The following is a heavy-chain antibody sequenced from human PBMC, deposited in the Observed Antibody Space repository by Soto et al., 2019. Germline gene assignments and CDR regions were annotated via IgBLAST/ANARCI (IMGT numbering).Heavy chain of an antibody. Sequence: QVQLVQSGAEVKRPGSSVKVSCEASGGTFSSLGFTLVRQAPGQGLEWMGGIIPISGRTTFAPKFLGRVTITADESTRTTYMELTALTSDDTAIYYCATRGTQGRWLEFADYWGQGTLVTVSS. V-gene: IGHV1-69*01. CDR3: ATRGTQGRWLEFADY. CDR1: GGTFSSLG. D-gene: IGHD5-12*01. J-gene: IGHJ4*02. CDR2: IIPISGRT.